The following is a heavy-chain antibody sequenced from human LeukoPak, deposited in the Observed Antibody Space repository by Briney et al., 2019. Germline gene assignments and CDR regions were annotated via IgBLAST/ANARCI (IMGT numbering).Heavy chain of an antibody. V-gene: IGHV3-66*01. Sequence: GGSLRLSCAASGFTVSSNYMSWVRQAPGKGLEWVSVIYSGGSTYYADSVKGRFTISRDNSKNTLYLQMSSRRAEDTAVYYCAREVAGRGSPDAFDIWGQGTMVTVSS. CDR2: IYSGGST. J-gene: IGHJ3*02. CDR3: AREVAGRGSPDAFDI. D-gene: IGHD2-15*01. CDR1: GFTVSSNY.